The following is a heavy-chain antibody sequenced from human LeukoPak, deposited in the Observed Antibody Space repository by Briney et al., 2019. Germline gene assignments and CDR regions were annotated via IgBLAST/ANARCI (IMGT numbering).Heavy chain of an antibody. Sequence: SETLSLTCAVSGGSISSSNWWSWVRQPPGKGLEWIGEIYHSGSTNYNPSLKSRATISVDKSKNQFSLKLSSVTAADTAVYYCARVGGIAAATQALDYWGQGTLVTVSS. CDR2: IYHSGST. V-gene: IGHV4-4*02. CDR1: GGSISSSNW. CDR3: ARVGGIAAATQALDY. J-gene: IGHJ4*02. D-gene: IGHD6-13*01.